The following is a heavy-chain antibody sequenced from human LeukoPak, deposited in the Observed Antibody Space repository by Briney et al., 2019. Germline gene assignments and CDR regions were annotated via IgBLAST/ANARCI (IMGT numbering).Heavy chain of an antibody. CDR3: AGTQLRYFDWLAHFDY. D-gene: IGHD3-9*01. Sequence: SETLSLTCTVSGGSISSYYWSWIRQPPGKGLEWIGYIYYSGSTNYNPSLKSRVTISLDTSKNQFSLKLSSVTAADTAVYYCAGTQLRYFDWLAHFDYWGQGTLVTVSS. CDR1: GGSISSYY. CDR2: IYYSGST. J-gene: IGHJ4*02. V-gene: IGHV4-59*01.